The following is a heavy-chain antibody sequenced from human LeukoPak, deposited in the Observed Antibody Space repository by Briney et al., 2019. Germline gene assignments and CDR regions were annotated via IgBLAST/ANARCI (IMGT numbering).Heavy chain of an antibody. D-gene: IGHD4-17*01. J-gene: IGHJ6*03. Sequence: GGSLRLSCAASGFTFSSYGMHWVRQAPGKGLEWVAFIRYDGSNKYYADSVKGRFTISRDNSKNTLYLQMNSLGAEDTAVYYCAKGFGDYVSYYYYMDVWGKGTTVTVS. CDR1: GFTFSSYG. CDR3: AKGFGDYVSYYYYMDV. V-gene: IGHV3-30*02. CDR2: IRYDGSNK.